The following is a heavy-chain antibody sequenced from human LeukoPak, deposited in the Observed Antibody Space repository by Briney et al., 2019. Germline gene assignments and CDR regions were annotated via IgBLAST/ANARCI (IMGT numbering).Heavy chain of an antibody. Sequence: PGGSLRLSCAASGFTFSSYEMNWVRQAPGKGLEWVSYISSSGSTIYYADSVKGRFTISRDNAKHSLYLQMNSLRAEDTAVYYCARDAIEGGRFDPWGQGTLVTVSS. CDR1: GFTFSSYE. V-gene: IGHV3-48*03. CDR3: ARDAIEGGRFDP. D-gene: IGHD5-24*01. CDR2: ISSSGSTI. J-gene: IGHJ5*02.